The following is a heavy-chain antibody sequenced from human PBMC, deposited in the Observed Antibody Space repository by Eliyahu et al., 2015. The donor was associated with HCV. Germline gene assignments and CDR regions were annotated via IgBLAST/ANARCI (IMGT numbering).Heavy chain of an antibody. CDR2: ISSSSSYI. V-gene: IGHV3-21*01. Sequence: RQAPGKGLEWVSSISSSSSYIYYADSVKGRFTISRDNAKNSLYPPKDSLRAQDTAVYYCARDRLAAAGWFDPWGQGTLVTVSS. D-gene: IGHD6-13*01. J-gene: IGHJ5*02. CDR3: ARDRLAAAGWFDP.